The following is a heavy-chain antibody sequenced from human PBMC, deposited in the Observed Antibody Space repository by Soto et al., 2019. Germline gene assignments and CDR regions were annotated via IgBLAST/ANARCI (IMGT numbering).Heavy chain of an antibody. CDR1: GFTFSSYA. CDR2: ISSKGGST. D-gene: IGHD2-15*01. CDR3: ARDGGGYYLDY. Sequence: EVQLVESGGGLVQPGGSLRLSCAASGFTFSSYAMHWVRQAPGKGLEYVSAISSKGGSTYYANSVKGRFTISRDNSKNTLYLQMGSLRAEDMAVYYCARDGGGYYLDYWGQGTLVTVSS. V-gene: IGHV3-64*01. J-gene: IGHJ4*02.